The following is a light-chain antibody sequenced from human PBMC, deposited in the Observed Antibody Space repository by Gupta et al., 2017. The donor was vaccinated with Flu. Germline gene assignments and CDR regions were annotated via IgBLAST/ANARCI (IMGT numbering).Light chain of an antibody. CDR1: QIISNW. Sequence: PSTLSASVGDRITITCRASQIISNWLTWYQQKPGKVPKLLIQATSSLESGVPSKFSGSGSGTEFTLTISSLQPDDVATYYCEQAYSSPHTFGPGTKVEMK. J-gene: IGKJ4*02. CDR2: ATS. CDR3: EQAYSSPHT. V-gene: IGKV1-5*03.